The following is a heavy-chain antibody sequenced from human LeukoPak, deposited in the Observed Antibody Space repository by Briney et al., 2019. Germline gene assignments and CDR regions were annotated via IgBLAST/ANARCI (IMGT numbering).Heavy chain of an antibody. CDR1: GGSISSSSYY. Sequence: PSETLSLTCTVSGGSISSSSYYWGWIRQPPGKGLEWIGSIYYSGSTYYNPSLKSRVTISVDTSKNQFSLKLSSVTAADTAVYYYARQGDIVVVPAALDYWGQGTLVTVSS. CDR3: ARQGDIVVVPAALDY. V-gene: IGHV4-39*01. D-gene: IGHD2-2*01. J-gene: IGHJ4*02. CDR2: IYYSGST.